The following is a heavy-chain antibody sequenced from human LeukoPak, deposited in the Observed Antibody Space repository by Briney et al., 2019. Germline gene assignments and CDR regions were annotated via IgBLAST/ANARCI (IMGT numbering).Heavy chain of an antibody. Sequence: SETLSLTCTVSGGSISSYYWSWIRQPPGKGLEWIGYIYYSGSTNSNPSLKSRVTILIDTSKNQFSLKLSSVTAADTAVYYCARGNCGGASCDSVGFDPWGQGTLVTVSS. CDR1: GGSISSYY. CDR2: IYYSGST. J-gene: IGHJ5*02. D-gene: IGHD2-15*01. V-gene: IGHV4-59*01. CDR3: ARGNCGGASCDSVGFDP.